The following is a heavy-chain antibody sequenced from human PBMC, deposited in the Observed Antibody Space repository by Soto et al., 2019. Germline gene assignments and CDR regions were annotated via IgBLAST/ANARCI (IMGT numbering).Heavy chain of an antibody. V-gene: IGHV3-30*04. CDR1: GFTFSSYA. J-gene: IGHJ3*02. Sequence: GGSLRLSCAASGFTFSSYAMHWVRQAPCKGLEYVAVISYDGSNKYYANSVRGRFTISRDNPKNTLYLQMGSLRAEDMAVYYCARGGCSGGSCFSRLHGFDIWGQGTMVTVSS. CDR2: ISYDGSNK. D-gene: IGHD2-15*01. CDR3: ARGGCSGGSCFSRLHGFDI.